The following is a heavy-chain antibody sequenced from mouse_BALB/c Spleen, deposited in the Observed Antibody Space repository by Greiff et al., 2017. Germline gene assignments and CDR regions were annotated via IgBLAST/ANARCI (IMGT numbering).Heavy chain of an antibody. V-gene: IGHV2-9*02. CDR2: IWAGGST. CDR3: ARGAYYGNSWFAY. Sequence: QVQLQQSGPGLVAPSQSLSITCTVSGFSLTSYGVHWVRQPPGKGLEWLGVIWAGGSTNYNSALMSRLSISKDNSKSQVFLKMNSLQTDDTAMYYCARGAYYGNSWFAYWGQGTLVTVSA. J-gene: IGHJ3*01. CDR1: GFSLTSYG. D-gene: IGHD2-10*01.